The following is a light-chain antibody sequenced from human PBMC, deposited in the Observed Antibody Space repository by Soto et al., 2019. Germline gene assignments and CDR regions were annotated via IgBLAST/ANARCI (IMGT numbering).Light chain of an antibody. J-gene: IGKJ5*01. CDR2: DAS. V-gene: IGKV1-5*01. CDR3: EKDSVYGT. CDR1: QSVSTR. Sequence: DIQMTQSPSTLSASVGDRVTITCRASQSVSTRLAWYQQKPGKAPKVLIYDASSWAGGVPSRFTGSGSWTEFAFTISSLQPDVFVFYLCEKDSVYGTFGRGTRLEIK.